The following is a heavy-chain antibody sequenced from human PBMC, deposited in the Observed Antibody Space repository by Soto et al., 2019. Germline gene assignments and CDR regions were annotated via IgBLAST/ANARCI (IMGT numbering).Heavy chain of an antibody. V-gene: IGHV4-59*01. CDR1: GVSITSYF. CDR3: ARDGSEGYKRYFEF. CDR2: ISFSGAT. J-gene: IGHJ4*02. D-gene: IGHD1-26*01. Sequence: PSETLSLTCTGSGVSITSYFCSWIRQTPGKGLDWIGSISFSGATYSNPSLKGRAALSVDTSENHLSLTLNSVTSADTAVYFWARDGSEGYKRYFEFLGQRNQVAVSP.